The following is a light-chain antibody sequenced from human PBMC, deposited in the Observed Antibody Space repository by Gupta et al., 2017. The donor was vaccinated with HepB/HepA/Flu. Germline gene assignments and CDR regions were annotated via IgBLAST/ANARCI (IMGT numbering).Light chain of an antibody. CDR1: SGHSSYV. CDR3: ANSERNTVV. CDR2: LEGMGSY. V-gene: IGLV4-60*03. J-gene: IGLJ3*02. Sequence: QPVLTQSSSASASLGSSVKLTCTLSSGHSSYVIAFHQQQPGKAPRYLMKLEGMGSYNKGSGVPDLFYASSYGADRQITIYNLQSEEDAYYSCANSERNTVVFGGGTKLTVI.